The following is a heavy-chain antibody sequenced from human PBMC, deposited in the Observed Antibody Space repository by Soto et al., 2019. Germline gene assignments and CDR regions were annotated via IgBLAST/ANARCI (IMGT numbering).Heavy chain of an antibody. Sequence: GESLKISCKGSGYSFTSYWIGWVRQMPGKGLEWMGIIYPGDSDTRYSPSFQGQVTISADKSISTAYLQWSSLKASDTAMYYCARSPRGFGELSPDDAFDIWGQGTMVTVSS. V-gene: IGHV5-51*01. J-gene: IGHJ3*02. D-gene: IGHD3-10*01. CDR3: ARSPRGFGELSPDDAFDI. CDR1: GYSFTSYW. CDR2: IYPGDSDT.